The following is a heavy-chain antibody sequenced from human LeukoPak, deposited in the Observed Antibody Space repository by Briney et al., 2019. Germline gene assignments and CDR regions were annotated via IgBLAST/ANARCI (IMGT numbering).Heavy chain of an antibody. J-gene: IGHJ4*02. CDR2: ISYDGSNK. D-gene: IGHD6-13*01. CDR1: GFTFSSYG. Sequence: GGSLRLSCAASGFTFSSYGMHWVRQAPGKGLEWVAVISYDGSNKYYADSVKGRFTISRDNSKNTLYLQMNSLRAEDTAVYYCARDGFQQLVDLDYWGQGTLVTVSS. V-gene: IGHV3-30*03. CDR3: ARDGFQQLVDLDY.